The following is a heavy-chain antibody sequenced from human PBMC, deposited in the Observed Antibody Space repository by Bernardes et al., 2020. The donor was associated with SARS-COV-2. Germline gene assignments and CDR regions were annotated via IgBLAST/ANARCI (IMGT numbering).Heavy chain of an antibody. Sequence: ASVKVSCKASGYTFTGYYMHWVRQAPGQGLEWMGWINPNSGGTKYAQKFQGRVTMTRDTSISTAYMELSRLRSDDTAVYYCARVNPYDSSRICLDYWGQGTLVTVSS. CDR1: GYTFTGYY. D-gene: IGHD6-13*01. J-gene: IGHJ4*02. CDR3: ARVNPYDSSRICLDY. CDR2: INPNSGGT. V-gene: IGHV1-2*02.